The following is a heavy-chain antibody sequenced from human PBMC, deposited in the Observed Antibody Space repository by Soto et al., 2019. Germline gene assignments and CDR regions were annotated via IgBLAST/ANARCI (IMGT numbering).Heavy chain of an antibody. CDR2: ISAYNGNT. J-gene: IGHJ5*02. CDR1: GYTFTSYG. D-gene: IGHD6-19*01. Sequence: GASVKVSCKASGYTFTSYGISWVRQAPGQGLEWMGWISAYNGNTNYAQKLQGRVTMTTDTSTSTAYMELRSLRSDDTAVYYRARDPSSGWYEGWFDPLGQGTLVTVSS. CDR3: ARDPSSGWYEGWFDP. V-gene: IGHV1-18*01.